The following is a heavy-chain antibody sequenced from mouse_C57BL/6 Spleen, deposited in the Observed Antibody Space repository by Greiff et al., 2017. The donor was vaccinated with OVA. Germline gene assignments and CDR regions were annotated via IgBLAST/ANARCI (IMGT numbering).Heavy chain of an antibody. Sequence: QVQLKQSGPELVKPGASVKISCKASGYAFSSSWMNWVKQRPGKGLEWIGRIYPGDGDTNYNGKFKGKATLTADKSSSTAYMQLSSLTSEDSAVYFCARDWDRFAYWGQGTLVTVSA. V-gene: IGHV1-82*01. CDR2: IYPGDGDT. CDR1: GYAFSSSW. J-gene: IGHJ3*01. CDR3: ARDWDRFAY. D-gene: IGHD4-1*01.